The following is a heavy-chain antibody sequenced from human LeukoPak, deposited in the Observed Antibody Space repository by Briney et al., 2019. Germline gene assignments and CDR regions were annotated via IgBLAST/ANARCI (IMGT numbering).Heavy chain of an antibody. CDR3: ARDRAADIVVVPASDY. Sequence: ASVKVSCKASGYTFTSYYMHWVRQAPGQGLEWMGIINPSGGSTSYAQKFQGRVTMTRDTSTSTVYMELSSLRSEDTAVYYCARDRAADIVVVPASDYWGQGTLVTVSS. CDR1: GYTFTSYY. V-gene: IGHV1-46*01. D-gene: IGHD2-2*01. J-gene: IGHJ4*02. CDR2: INPSGGST.